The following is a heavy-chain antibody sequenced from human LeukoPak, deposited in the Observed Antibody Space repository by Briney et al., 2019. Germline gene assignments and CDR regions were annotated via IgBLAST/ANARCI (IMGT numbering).Heavy chain of an antibody. CDR2: IKQDGSEK. CDR3: ASYSYSSSCYIS. D-gene: IGHD6-13*01. Sequence: PGGSLRLSCAASGFTFSHYWLTWVRQAPGKGLEWVANIKQDGSEKYYVDSVKGRFTIPRDNAKNSLYLQMNSLRAEDTAVYFCASYSYSSSCYISWAQGTLVTVSS. V-gene: IGHV3-7*01. J-gene: IGHJ5*02. CDR1: GFTFSHYW.